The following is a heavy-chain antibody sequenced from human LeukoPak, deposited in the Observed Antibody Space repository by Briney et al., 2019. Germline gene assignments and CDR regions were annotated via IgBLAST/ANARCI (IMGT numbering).Heavy chain of an antibody. J-gene: IGHJ4*02. CDR3: ATAPPTNYDILTGYQYFDY. Sequence: GESLKISCKGSGYSFTCYWIDWVRQMPGKGLEWMGIIYPGDSDTRYSPSFQGQVTISADKSISTAYLQWSSLKASDTAMYYCATAPPTNYDILTGYQYFDYWGQGTLVTVSS. V-gene: IGHV5-51*01. CDR2: IYPGDSDT. CDR1: GYSFTCYW. D-gene: IGHD3-9*01.